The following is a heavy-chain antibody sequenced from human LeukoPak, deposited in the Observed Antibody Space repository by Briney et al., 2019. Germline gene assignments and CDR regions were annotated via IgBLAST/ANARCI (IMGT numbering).Heavy chain of an antibody. Sequence: PGGSLRLSCAASGFTFSSYGMHWVRQAPGKGLEWVAVIWYDGSNKYYADSVKGRFTISRDNSKNTLYLQMNSLRAEDTAVYYCARDPPGDRYGMEVWGQGTTVTVSS. CDR3: ARDPPGDRYGMEV. CDR1: GFTFSSYG. CDR2: IWYDGSNK. D-gene: IGHD4-17*01. J-gene: IGHJ6*02. V-gene: IGHV3-33*01.